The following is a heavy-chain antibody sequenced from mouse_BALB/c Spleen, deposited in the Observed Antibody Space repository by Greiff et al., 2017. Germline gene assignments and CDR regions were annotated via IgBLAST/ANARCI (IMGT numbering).Heavy chain of an antibody. J-gene: IGHJ4*01. CDR2: IWAGGST. V-gene: IGHV2-9*02. Sequence: VQLQESGPGLVAPSQSLSITCTVSGFSLTSYGVHWVRQPPGKGLEWLGVIWAGGSTNYNSALMSRLSISKDNSKSQVFLKMNSLQTDDTAMYYCARAHRYGAMDYWGQGTSVTVSS. CDR3: ARAHRYGAMDY. CDR1: GFSLTSYG. D-gene: IGHD2-14*01.